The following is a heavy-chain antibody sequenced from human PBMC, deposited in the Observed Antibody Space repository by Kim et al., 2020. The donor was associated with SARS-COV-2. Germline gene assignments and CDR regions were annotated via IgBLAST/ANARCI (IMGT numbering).Heavy chain of an antibody. V-gene: IGHV7-4-1*01. CDR1: GYIFMSYA. CDR2: INTNNGNP. J-gene: IGHJ3*01. D-gene: IGHD6-19*01. CDR3: AVASAKFVDAFDV. Sequence: ASVKVSCKGSGYIFMSYAVNWVRQAPGQGLEWMGWINTNNGNPTYAQGFTGRFVFSSDTSVTTAYLEIGGLKAADTAVYFCAVASAKFVDAFDVWGQGTMVTVS.